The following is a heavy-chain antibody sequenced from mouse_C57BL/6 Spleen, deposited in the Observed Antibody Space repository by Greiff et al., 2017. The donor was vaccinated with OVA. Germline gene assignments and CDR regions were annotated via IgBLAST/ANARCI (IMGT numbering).Heavy chain of an antibody. D-gene: IGHD1-1*01. Sequence: EVMLVESGGGLVKPGGSLKLSCAASGFTFSSYAMSWVRQTPEKRLEWVATISDGGSYTYYPDNVKGRFTISRDNAKNNLYLQMSHLKSEDTAMYYCARRYYGSSPSYAMDYWGQGTSVTVSS. CDR3: ARRYYGSSPSYAMDY. J-gene: IGHJ4*01. CDR2: ISDGGSYT. V-gene: IGHV5-4*03. CDR1: GFTFSSYA.